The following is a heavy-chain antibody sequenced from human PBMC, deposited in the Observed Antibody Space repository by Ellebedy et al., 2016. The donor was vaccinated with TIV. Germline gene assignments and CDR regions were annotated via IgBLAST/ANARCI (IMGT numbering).Heavy chain of an antibody. CDR3: AREAGGNSGYYYYMDV. CDR2: INPSGGST. D-gene: IGHD4-23*01. CDR1: GYTFTSYY. Sequence: ASVKVSXXASGYTFTSYYMHWVRQAPGQGLEWMGIINPSGGSTSYAQKFRGRVTMTRDTSTSTVYMELSSLRSEDTAVYYCAREAGGNSGYYYYMDVWGKGTTVTVSS. V-gene: IGHV1-46*01. J-gene: IGHJ6*03.